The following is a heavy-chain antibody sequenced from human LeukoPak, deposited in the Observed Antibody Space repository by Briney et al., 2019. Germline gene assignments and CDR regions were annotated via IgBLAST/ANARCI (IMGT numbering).Heavy chain of an antibody. V-gene: IGHV3-23*01. CDR3: AKACTTAVRQPFDS. D-gene: IGHD1-1*01. J-gene: IGHJ4*02. Sequence: GGSLRLSCAASGFTFSSYSMSWVRQAPGKGLEWISVISGTSGTTFYADSVKGRFTISRDNSKNTLDLQMKSLRAEDTAIYYCAKACTTAVRQPFDSWGQGTLVTVSS. CDR1: GFTFSSYS. CDR2: ISGTSGTT.